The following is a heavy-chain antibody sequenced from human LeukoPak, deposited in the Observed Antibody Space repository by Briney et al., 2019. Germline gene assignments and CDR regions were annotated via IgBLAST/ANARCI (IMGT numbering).Heavy chain of an antibody. CDR3: AKDNYYDSSGYCDY. CDR2: ISGSGGST. CDR1: GFTFSSYA. V-gene: IGHV3-23*01. J-gene: IGHJ4*02. Sequence: PGGSLRLSCAASGFTFSSYAMSWVRQAPGKGLEWVSAISGSGGSTYYADSVKGRFTISRDNSKNTLYLQMNSLRAEDTAVYYCAKDNYYDSSGYCDYWGQGTLVTVSS. D-gene: IGHD3-22*01.